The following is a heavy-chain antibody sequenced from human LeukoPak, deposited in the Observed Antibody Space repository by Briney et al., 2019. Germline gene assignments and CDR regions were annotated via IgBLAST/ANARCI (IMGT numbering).Heavy chain of an antibody. CDR2: IIPIFGTA. J-gene: IGHJ4*02. CDR3: ARALSDCSSTSCLNDYLLPGDY. CDR1: GGTFSSYA. V-gene: IGHV1-69*01. D-gene: IGHD2-2*01. Sequence: ASVKVSCKASGGTFSSYAISWVRQAPGQGLEWMGGIIPIFGTANYALKFQGRVTITADESTSTAYMELSSLRSEDTAVYYCARALSDCSSTSCLNDYLLPGDYWGQGTLVTVSS.